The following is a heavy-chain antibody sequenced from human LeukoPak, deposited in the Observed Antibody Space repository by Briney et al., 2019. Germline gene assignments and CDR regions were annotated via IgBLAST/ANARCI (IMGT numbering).Heavy chain of an antibody. CDR3: ARPSSSWDHFDY. Sequence: GESLKISCKASGYSFTSYWIGWVRQMPGKGLEWMGIIYPGDSDTRYSPSFQGQVTISADKAVSTAYLQWSSLKASDTAMYYCARPSSSWDHFDYWGQGTLVTVSS. V-gene: IGHV5-51*01. CDR1: GYSFTSYW. J-gene: IGHJ4*02. CDR2: IYPGDSDT. D-gene: IGHD6-13*01.